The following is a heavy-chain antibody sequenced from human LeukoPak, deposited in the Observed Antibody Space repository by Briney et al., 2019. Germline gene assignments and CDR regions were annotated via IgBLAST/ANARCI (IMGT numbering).Heavy chain of an antibody. CDR2: MNPNSGNT. CDR3: ARGRGYCSSTSCYDNWFDP. V-gene: IGHV1-8*01. Sequence: PWASVKVSCKASGYTFTSYDINWVRQATGQGLEWMGWMNPNSGNTGYAQKFQGRVTMTRNTSISTAYMELSSLRSEDTAVYYCARGRGYCSSTSCYDNWFDPWGQGTLVTVSS. CDR1: GYTFTSYD. D-gene: IGHD2-2*01. J-gene: IGHJ5*02.